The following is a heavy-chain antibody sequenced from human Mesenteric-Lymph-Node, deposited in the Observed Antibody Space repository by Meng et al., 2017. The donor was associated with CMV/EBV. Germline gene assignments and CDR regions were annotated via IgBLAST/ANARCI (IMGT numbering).Heavy chain of an antibody. D-gene: IGHD3-10*01. V-gene: IGHV4-39*07. J-gene: IGHJ3*02. Sequence: GSISSSSYYWGWIRQPPGKGLEWIGSIYYSGSTYYNPSLKSRVTISVDTSKNQFSLKLSSVTAADTAVYYCARVSMVRGAPNAFDIWGQGTMVTVSS. CDR1: GSISSSSYY. CDR3: ARVSMVRGAPNAFDI. CDR2: IYYSGST.